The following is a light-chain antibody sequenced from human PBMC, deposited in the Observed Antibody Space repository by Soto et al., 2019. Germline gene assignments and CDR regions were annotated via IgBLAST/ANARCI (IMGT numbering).Light chain of an antibody. CDR2: DAS. CDR3: QQRSNWPPT. Sequence: EIVLTQSPATLCLSPGERATLSCRASQRVSSYLAWYQQKPGQAPRLLIYDASNRATGIPARFSGSGSGTDFTLTISSLEPEDFAVYYCQQRSNWPPTFGGGTKVEIK. CDR1: QRVSSY. V-gene: IGKV3-11*01. J-gene: IGKJ4*01.